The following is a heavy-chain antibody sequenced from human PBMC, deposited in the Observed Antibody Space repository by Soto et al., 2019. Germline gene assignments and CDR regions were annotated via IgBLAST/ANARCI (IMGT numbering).Heavy chain of an antibody. D-gene: IGHD3-10*01. CDR2: IIPIFGTA. CDR1: GGTFSSYA. J-gene: IGHJ1*01. CDR3: ARWFGEYNPAEYFQH. Sequence: ASVKVSCKASGGTFSSYAISWVRQAPGQGLEWMGGIIPIFGTANYAQKFQGRVTITADESTSTAYMELSSLRSEDTAVYYCARWFGEYNPAEYFQHWGQGTLVTVSS. V-gene: IGHV1-69*13.